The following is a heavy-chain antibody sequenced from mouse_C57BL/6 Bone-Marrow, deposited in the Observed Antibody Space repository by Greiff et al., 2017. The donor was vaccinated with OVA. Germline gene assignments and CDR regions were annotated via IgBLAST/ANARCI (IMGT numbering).Heavy chain of an antibody. CDR2: ISYDGSN. CDR3: ARAGTTVVSYFDY. Sequence: EVQRVESGPGLVKPSQSLSLTCSVTGYSITSGYYWNWIRQFPGNKLEWMGYISYDGSNNYNPSLKNRISITRDTSKNQFFLKLNSVTTEDTATYYCARAGTTVVSYFDYWGQGTTLTVSS. J-gene: IGHJ2*01. D-gene: IGHD1-1*01. CDR1: GYSITSGYY. V-gene: IGHV3-6*01.